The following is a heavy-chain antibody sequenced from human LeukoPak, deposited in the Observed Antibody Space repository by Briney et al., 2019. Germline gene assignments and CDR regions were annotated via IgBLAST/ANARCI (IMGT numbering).Heavy chain of an antibody. Sequence: PGGSLRLSCAASGFTVSSNYMSWVRQAPGKGLEWVSGASGGGFDTYYTDSVKGRFTISRDNSKNMVYLQMNSLRAEDTAVYYCTRRAGGNLYDLDNWGQGTLVTVSS. CDR3: TRRAGGNLYDLDN. J-gene: IGHJ4*02. CDR2: ASGGGFDT. V-gene: IGHV3-53*01. D-gene: IGHD2-8*02. CDR1: GFTVSSNY.